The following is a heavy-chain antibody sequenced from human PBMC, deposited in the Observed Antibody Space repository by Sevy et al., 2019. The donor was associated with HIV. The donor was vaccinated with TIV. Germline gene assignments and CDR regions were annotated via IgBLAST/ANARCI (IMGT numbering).Heavy chain of an antibody. J-gene: IGHJ4*02. CDR3: ARARGYGGNSVGRPPNLDY. D-gene: IGHD2-21*02. V-gene: IGHV1-69*13. CDR1: GGTFSSYA. Sequence: ASVKVSCKASGGTFSSYAISWVRQAPGQGLEWMGGIIPIFGTANYAQKFQGRVTITADESTSTAYMELSSLRSEDTAVYYCARARGYGGNSVGRPPNLDYWGQGTLVTVSS. CDR2: IIPIFGTA.